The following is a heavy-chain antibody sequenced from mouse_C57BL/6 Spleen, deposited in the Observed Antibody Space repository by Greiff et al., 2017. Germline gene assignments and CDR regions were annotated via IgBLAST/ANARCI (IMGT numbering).Heavy chain of an antibody. CDR2: IYPRSGNT. J-gene: IGHJ2*01. CDR1: GYTFTSYG. D-gene: IGHD1-1*01. CDR3: ARSRTTVVAHFDY. V-gene: IGHV1-81*01. Sequence: VQLQQSGAELARPGASVKLSCKASGYTFTSYGISWVKQRTGQGLEWIGEIYPRSGNTYYNEKFKGKATLTADKSSSTAYMELRSLTSEDSAVYFFARSRTTVVAHFDYWGKGTTLTVSS.